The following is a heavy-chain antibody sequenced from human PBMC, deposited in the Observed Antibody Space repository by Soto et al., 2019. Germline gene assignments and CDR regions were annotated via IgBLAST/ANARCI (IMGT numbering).Heavy chain of an antibody. CDR2: IDPSDSYT. CDR3: ARHVGIVVVPAGMDWFDP. J-gene: IGHJ5*02. CDR1: GYSFTSYW. V-gene: IGHV5-10-1*01. D-gene: IGHD2-2*03. Sequence: GESLKISCKGSGYSFTSYWISWVRQMPGKGLEWMGRIDPSDSYTNYSPSFQGHVTISADKSISTAYLQWSSLKASDTAMYYCARHVGIVVVPAGMDWFDPWGQGTLVTV.